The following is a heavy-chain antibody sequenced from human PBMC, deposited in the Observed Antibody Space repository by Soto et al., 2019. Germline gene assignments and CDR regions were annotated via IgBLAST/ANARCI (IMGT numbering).Heavy chain of an antibody. Sequence: QVQLQESGPGLVKPSQTLSLTCSVSGVSTNSGGYYWSWIRHHPGKGLEWIGYIYYTGHTFYNASLKIRLAMSLDTSKNRFPLKLSSVTAADTAVYYCSRGSQLERDALDIWGQGTMVTVSS. J-gene: IGHJ3*02. D-gene: IGHD1-1*01. CDR2: IYYTGHT. CDR3: SRGSQLERDALDI. CDR1: GVSTNSGGYY. V-gene: IGHV4-31*03.